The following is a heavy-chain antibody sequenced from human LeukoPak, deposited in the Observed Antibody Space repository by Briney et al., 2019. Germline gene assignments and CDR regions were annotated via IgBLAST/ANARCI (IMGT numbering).Heavy chain of an antibody. V-gene: IGHV3-74*01. Sequence: PGGSLRLSCAASGFTFSSYWMHWVRQAPGKGLVWVSRINSDGSSTSYADSAKGRFTISRDNSKNALYLQMSSLRVDDTAVYYCGRDGGNRWFDFWGQGTLVTVSS. CDR1: GFTFSSYW. CDR2: INSDGSST. D-gene: IGHD2-15*01. J-gene: IGHJ4*02. CDR3: GRDGGNRWFDF.